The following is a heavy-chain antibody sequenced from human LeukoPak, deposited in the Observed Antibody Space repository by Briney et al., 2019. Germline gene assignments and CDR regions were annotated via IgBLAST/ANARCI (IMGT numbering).Heavy chain of an antibody. J-gene: IGHJ6*03. Sequence: GGSLRLSCAASGFIFSSFGMHWVRQAPGKGLEWVAFIQDDESNKFYADSVKGRFTISRDNSKDTLFLQMNSLRPEDTALYYCAKQMVERPHYYYMDVWGKGTTVTVSS. D-gene: IGHD2-15*01. CDR1: GFIFSSFG. CDR2: IQDDESNK. CDR3: AKQMVERPHYYYMDV. V-gene: IGHV3-30*02.